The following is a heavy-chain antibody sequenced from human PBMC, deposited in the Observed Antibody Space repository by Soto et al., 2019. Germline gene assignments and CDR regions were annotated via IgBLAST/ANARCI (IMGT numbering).Heavy chain of an antibody. CDR1: GFPFSFYG. V-gene: IGHV3-33*01. Sequence: LRLSCAVSGFPFSFYGFHWVRQSPGKGLEWLGVIVSDGSAIYHADSLEGRFFISRDNSKDILYLQMNSLRVEDTAVYYCARDDAFDNENGFDMWGQGTMVTVS. CDR3: ARDDAFDNENGFDM. J-gene: IGHJ3*02. CDR2: IVSDGSAI. D-gene: IGHD3-3*02.